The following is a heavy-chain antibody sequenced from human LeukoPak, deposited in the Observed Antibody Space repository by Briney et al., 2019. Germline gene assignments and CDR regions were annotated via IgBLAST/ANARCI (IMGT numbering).Heavy chain of an antibody. CDR2: INPNSGGI. Sequence: ASVKVSCKASGYTFTGYYMYWVRQAPGQGLEWMGWINPNSGGINYAQKFQGWVTMTRDTSISTAYMELSRLRSDDTAVYYCARGAAVAGKSPPTYYYYYYGMDVWGQGTTVTVSS. J-gene: IGHJ6*02. CDR3: ARGAAVAGKSPPTYYYYYYGMDV. D-gene: IGHD6-19*01. V-gene: IGHV1-2*04. CDR1: GYTFTGYY.